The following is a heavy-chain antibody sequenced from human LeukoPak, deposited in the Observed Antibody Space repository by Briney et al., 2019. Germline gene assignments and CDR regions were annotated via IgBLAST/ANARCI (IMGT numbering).Heavy chain of an antibody. Sequence: ASVKVSCKAPGYTFTGYYMHWVRQAPGQGLEWMGWVNPDTGGTNYAQNFQGRVAMTSDTSTSTDYMELSSLRFDDTAVYYCARWEGSSRISYNYAMDVWGQGTTVTVSS. CDR1: GYTFTGYY. D-gene: IGHD2/OR15-2a*01. CDR3: ARWEGSSRISYNYAMDV. V-gene: IGHV1-2*02. CDR2: VNPDTGGT. J-gene: IGHJ6*02.